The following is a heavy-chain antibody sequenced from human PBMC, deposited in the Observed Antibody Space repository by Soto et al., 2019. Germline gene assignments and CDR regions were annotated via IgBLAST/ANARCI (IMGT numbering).Heavy chain of an antibody. CDR2: TYYRSKWYI. V-gene: IGHV6-1*01. CDR1: GDSVSSKSAA. CDR3: ARTQSVYDY. J-gene: IGHJ4*02. Sequence: SQTLSLTCAISGDSVSSKSAAWNWIRQSPSRGLEWLGRTYYRSKWYIEYAVSVKSRITTNPDTSKNLFSLQLNSVTPDDTAMYYCARTQSVYDYWGQGTQVTVSS.